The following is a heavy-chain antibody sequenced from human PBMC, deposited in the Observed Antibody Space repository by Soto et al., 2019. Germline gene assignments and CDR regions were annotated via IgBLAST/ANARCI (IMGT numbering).Heavy chain of an antibody. CDR1: GGSVSSGSYY. CDR2: IYYSGST. Sequence: PSETLSLTCTVSGGSVSSGSYYWSWIRQPPGKGLEWIGYIYYSGSTDYNPSLKSRVTMSVDTSKNQFSLKLSSVTAADTAVYYCARYYDDDSVFFDSWGQGTLVTVSS. J-gene: IGHJ4*02. CDR3: ARYYDDDSVFFDS. D-gene: IGHD3-22*01. V-gene: IGHV4-61*01.